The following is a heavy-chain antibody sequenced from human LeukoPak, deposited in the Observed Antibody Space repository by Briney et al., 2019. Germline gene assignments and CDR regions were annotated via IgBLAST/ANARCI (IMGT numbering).Heavy chain of an antibody. D-gene: IGHD6-19*01. Sequence: GGSLRLSCAPSGFIFSDYWFHWVRHTPGQGLVWVAAINRDGTGTSHADSVRGRFTVSRDNAKNTLYLQLNSLRADDTAVYYCARGLSYAVAYGDYWGQGTLVTVSS. V-gene: IGHV3-74*01. CDR2: INRDGTGT. CDR3: ARGLSYAVAYGDY. J-gene: IGHJ4*02. CDR1: GFIFSDYW.